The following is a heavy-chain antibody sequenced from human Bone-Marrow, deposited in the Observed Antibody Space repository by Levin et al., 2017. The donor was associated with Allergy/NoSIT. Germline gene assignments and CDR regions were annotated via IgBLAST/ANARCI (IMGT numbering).Heavy chain of an antibody. V-gene: IGHV3-7*01. CDR1: GFNFSKHG. J-gene: IGHJ1*01. D-gene: IGHD1-26*01. CDR2: IQRDGSET. Sequence: HPGGSLRLSCAGSGFNFSKHGMTWVRQAPGKGLEWVANIQRDGSETYYVDSVRGRFTVSRDNTRNSLFLQMNMLRVEDTAVYYCAKALGAASSEHWGQGTLVTVSS. CDR3: AKALGAASSEH.